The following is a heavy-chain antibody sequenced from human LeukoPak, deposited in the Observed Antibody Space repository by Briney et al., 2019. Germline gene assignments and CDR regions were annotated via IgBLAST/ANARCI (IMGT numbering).Heavy chain of an antibody. J-gene: IGHJ5*02. CDR2: IYYSGST. CDR3: ARVGLDCSSTSCYLNWFDP. Sequence: SETLSLTCTVSGGSMSSGDYYWSWIRQPPGKGLEGIGYIYYSGSTYYNPSLKSRVTISVDTSKNQFSLKLSSVTAADTAVYYCARVGLDCSSTSCYLNWFDPWGQGTLVTVSS. V-gene: IGHV4-30-4*08. CDR1: GGSMSSGDYY. D-gene: IGHD2-2*01.